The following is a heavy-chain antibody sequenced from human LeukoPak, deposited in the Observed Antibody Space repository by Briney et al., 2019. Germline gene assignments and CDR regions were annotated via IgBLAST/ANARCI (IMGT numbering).Heavy chain of an antibody. CDR2: IYYSGST. Sequence: PSQTLSLTCTVSGGSISSGSYYWSWIRQPPGKGLEWIGYIYYSGSTNYNPSLKSRVTISVDTSKNQFSLKLSSVTAADTAVYYCARDYSSSWYIGGFDPWGQGTLVTVSS. CDR1: GGSISSGSYY. J-gene: IGHJ5*02. V-gene: IGHV4-61*01. D-gene: IGHD6-13*01. CDR3: ARDYSSSWYIGGFDP.